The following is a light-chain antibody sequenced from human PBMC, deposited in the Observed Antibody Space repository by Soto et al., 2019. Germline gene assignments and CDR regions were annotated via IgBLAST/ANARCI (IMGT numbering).Light chain of an antibody. CDR1: TGDVGAYNF. Sequence: QSVLTQPRSVSGSPGQSVTISCTGTTGDVGAYNFVSWYQLHPGKAPKLMIYDASKRPSGVPDRFSASKSGNTASLTISGLQADDEADYYCSSYAGGNNIMVFGGGTKLTVL. CDR3: SSYAGGNNIMV. J-gene: IGLJ2*01. V-gene: IGLV2-11*01. CDR2: DAS.